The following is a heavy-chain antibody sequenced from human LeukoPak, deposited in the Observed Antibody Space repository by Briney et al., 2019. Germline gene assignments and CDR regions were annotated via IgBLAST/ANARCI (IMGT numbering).Heavy chain of an antibody. CDR2: IIPILGIA. Sequence: SVKVSCKASGGTFSSYAISWVRQTPGQGLEWMGRIIPILGIANYAQKFQGRVTITADKSTSTAYMELSSLRSEDTAVYYCARVVGGSGSYYNTPVDYWGQGTLVTVSS. CDR3: ARVVGGSGSYYNTPVDY. V-gene: IGHV1-69*04. D-gene: IGHD3-10*01. CDR1: GGTFSSYA. J-gene: IGHJ4*02.